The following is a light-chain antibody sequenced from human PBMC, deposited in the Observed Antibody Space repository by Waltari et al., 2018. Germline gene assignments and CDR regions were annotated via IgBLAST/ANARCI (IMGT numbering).Light chain of an antibody. J-gene: IGKJ4*01. CDR2: RAS. CDR3: QQYNNWPLT. V-gene: IGKV3-15*01. CDR1: QSVTNN. Sequence: EIVMTQSPATLSLSPGARATLSCRASQSVTNNLAWYQQTPGQAPRLLIYRASTRATSIPARISGSGSGTEFTLTISSLQSEDFAFYYCQQYNNWPLTFGGGTKVEIK.